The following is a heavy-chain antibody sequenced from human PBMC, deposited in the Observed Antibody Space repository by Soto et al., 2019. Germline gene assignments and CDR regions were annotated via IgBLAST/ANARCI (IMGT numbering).Heavy chain of an antibody. J-gene: IGHJ6*02. V-gene: IGHV4-31*03. CDR3: ARENVFVTAIRYYYGMDV. CDR2: IYYSGST. D-gene: IGHD2-21*02. Sequence: SETLSLTCTVSGGSISSGGYYWSWIRQHPGKDLEWIGYIYYSGSTYYNPSLKSRVTISVDTSKNQFSLKLSSVTAADTAVYYCARENVFVTAIRYYYGMDVWGQGTTVTVSS. CDR1: GGSISSGGYY.